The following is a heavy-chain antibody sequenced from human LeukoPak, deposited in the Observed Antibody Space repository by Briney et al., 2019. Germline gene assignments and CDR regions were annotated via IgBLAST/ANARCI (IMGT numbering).Heavy chain of an antibody. D-gene: IGHD6-19*01. J-gene: IGHJ6*03. V-gene: IGHV4-34*01. CDR1: GGSFSGYY. CDR2: INHSGST. Sequence: SETLSLTCAVYGGSFSGYYWSWIRQPPGKGLEWIGEINHSGSTNYNPSLKSRVTISVDTSKIQFSLKLSSVTAADTAVYYCARQLRQWLVRGYYYYYMDVWGKGTTVTISS. CDR3: ARQLRQWLVRGYYYYYMDV.